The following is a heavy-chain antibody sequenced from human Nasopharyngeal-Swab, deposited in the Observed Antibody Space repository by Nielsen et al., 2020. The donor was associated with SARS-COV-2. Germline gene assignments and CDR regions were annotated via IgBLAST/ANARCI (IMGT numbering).Heavy chain of an antibody. Sequence: SVKVSCKASGYTFTSYGISWVRQAPGQGLEWMGGIIPIFGTANYAQKFQGRVTITADESTSTAYMELSSLRSEDTAVYYCGSYSESIDDAFDIWGQGTMVTVSS. CDR2: IIPIFGTA. J-gene: IGHJ3*02. D-gene: IGHD6-6*01. CDR1: GYTFTSYG. CDR3: GSYSESIDDAFDI. V-gene: IGHV1-69*13.